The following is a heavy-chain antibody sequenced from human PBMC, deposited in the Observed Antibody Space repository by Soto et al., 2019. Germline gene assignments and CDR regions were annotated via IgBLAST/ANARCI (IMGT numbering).Heavy chain of an antibody. CDR2: ISGSGGST. J-gene: IGHJ4*02. Sequence: GGALRHSCAAPGFTFSSYWVGWGRPAPGEGLEWVSAISGSGGSTYYADSVKGRFTISRDNSKNTLYLQMNSLRAEDTAVYYCAKNPGYYYDSTGYHFDYWGQGTLVTVSS. D-gene: IGHD3-22*01. V-gene: IGHV3-23*01. CDR1: GFTFSSYW. CDR3: AKNPGYYYDSTGYHFDY.